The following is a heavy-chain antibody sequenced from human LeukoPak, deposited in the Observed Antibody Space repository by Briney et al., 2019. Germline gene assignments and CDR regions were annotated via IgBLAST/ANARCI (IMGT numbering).Heavy chain of an antibody. CDR3: VKAPDRYFEAYFDY. CDR1: GFTFSSYA. D-gene: IGHD3-9*01. Sequence: PGGSLRLSCSASGFTFSSYAMHWVRQAPGKGLEYVSAISSNGGSTYYADSVKGRFNISRDNSKNTLYLQMSSLRAEDTAVYYCVKAPDRYFEAYFDYWGQGTLVTVSS. J-gene: IGHJ4*02. V-gene: IGHV3-64D*06. CDR2: ISSNGGST.